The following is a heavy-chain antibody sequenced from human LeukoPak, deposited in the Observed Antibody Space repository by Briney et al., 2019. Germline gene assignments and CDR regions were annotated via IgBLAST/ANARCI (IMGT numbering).Heavy chain of an antibody. J-gene: IGHJ5*02. CDR1: GGSINSY. Sequence: SETLSLTCTVSGGSINSYWSWIRQPAGKGLEWIGRISGSGTITYNPALQSRLSISIDTSKNQFSLKLMSVTAADASVYYCARDSGTTGEVKFDPWGQGTLVTVSS. CDR3: ARDSGTTGEVKFDP. V-gene: IGHV4-4*07. CDR2: ISGSGTI. D-gene: IGHD3-10*01.